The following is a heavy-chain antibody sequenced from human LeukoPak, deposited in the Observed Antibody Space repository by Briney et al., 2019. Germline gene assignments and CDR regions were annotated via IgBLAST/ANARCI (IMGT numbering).Heavy chain of an antibody. Sequence: ASVKVSCKTSGYTFTDYYIHWVRQAPGQGLEWMGWINPNNDDTNYAQKFQGRVTMTRDTSISTAYMDLSRLRSDDTAVYYCAKDLHDAFHIWGQGTMVTVSS. CDR2: INPNNDDT. CDR3: AKDLHDAFHI. CDR1: GYTFTDYY. V-gene: IGHV1-2*02. J-gene: IGHJ3*02.